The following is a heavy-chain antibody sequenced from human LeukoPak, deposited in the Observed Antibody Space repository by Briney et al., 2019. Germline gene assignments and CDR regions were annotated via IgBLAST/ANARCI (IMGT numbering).Heavy chain of an antibody. CDR3: AREYDTSAFDI. V-gene: IGHV3-48*01. CDR1: GFTFSSYS. J-gene: IGHJ3*02. Sequence: GGSLRLSCAASGFTFSSYSMNWVRQAPGKGLGWVSYISSSSSTIYYADSVKGRFTISRDNAKNSLYLQMNSLRAEDTAVYYCAREYDTSAFDIWGQGTMVTVSS. D-gene: IGHD3-22*01. CDR2: ISSSSSTI.